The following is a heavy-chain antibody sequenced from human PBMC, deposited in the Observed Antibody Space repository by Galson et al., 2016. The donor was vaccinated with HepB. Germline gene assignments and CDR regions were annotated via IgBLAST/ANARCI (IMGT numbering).Heavy chain of an antibody. D-gene: IGHD2/OR15-2a*01. Sequence: SETLSLTCTVSVDSISRSDYYWVWIRQPPGKGLEWIGSIYYSGSAYYNPSLKSRVTISVDTSKNQFSLRLSSVTAADTAMYFCARHRKVESNYYYGMDVWGKGTTVTVSS. J-gene: IGHJ6*04. CDR3: ARHRKVESNYYYGMDV. V-gene: IGHV4-39*01. CDR2: IYYSGSA. CDR1: VDSISRSDYY.